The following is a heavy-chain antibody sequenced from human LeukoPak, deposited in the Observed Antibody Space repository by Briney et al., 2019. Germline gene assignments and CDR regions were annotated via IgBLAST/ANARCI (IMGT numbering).Heavy chain of an antibody. CDR3: ARDQPVGVYSYGYDYFDY. J-gene: IGHJ4*02. Sequence: GGSLRLSCAASGFTFSSYAMHWVRQAPGKGLEWVAVISYDGSNKYYADSVKGRFTISRDNAKNSLYLQMNSLRAEDTAVYYCARDQPVGVYSYGYDYFDYWGQGTLVTVSS. CDR2: ISYDGSNK. V-gene: IGHV3-30-3*01. CDR1: GFTFSSYA. D-gene: IGHD5-18*01.